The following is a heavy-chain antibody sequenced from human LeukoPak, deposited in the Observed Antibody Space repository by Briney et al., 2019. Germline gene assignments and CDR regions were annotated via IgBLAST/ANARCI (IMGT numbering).Heavy chain of an antibody. D-gene: IGHD1-26*01. CDR1: GFTFNNYG. CDR3: AKDYSGTYFDY. Sequence: GRSLRLSCVASGFTFNNYGIHWVRQAPGKGLEWVAVIWYDGSNKYYADSVKGRFTISRDNSKNTVYLKMNSLRVEDTAVYYCAKDYSGTYFDYWGQGTLVTVSS. J-gene: IGHJ4*02. V-gene: IGHV3-33*06. CDR2: IWYDGSNK.